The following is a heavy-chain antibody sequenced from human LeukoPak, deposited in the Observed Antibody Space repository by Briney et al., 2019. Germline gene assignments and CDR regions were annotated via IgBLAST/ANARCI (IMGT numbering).Heavy chain of an antibody. CDR3: ARRIAAAGGFDSFDI. CDR2: INHSGST. D-gene: IGHD6-13*01. V-gene: IGHV4-34*01. CDR1: GGSFSGYY. Sequence: SETLSLTCAVYGGSFSGYYWSWIRQPPGKGLEWIGEINHSGSTNYNPSLKSRVTISVDTSKNQFSLKLSSVTAADTAVYYCARRIAAAGGFDSFDIWGQGTMVTVSS. J-gene: IGHJ3*02.